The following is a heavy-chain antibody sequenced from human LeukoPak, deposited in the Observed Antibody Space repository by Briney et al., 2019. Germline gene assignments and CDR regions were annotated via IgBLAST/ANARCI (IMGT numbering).Heavy chain of an antibody. CDR3: ARDGVSPPPPFCS. Sequence: GASVKVSCQASGYTFTAYFMYWLRQAPGQGLECMGWINPNSGATGYAQNFQGRVTMTRDTSVSTAYMELSRLRSDDTAVYYCARDGVSPPPPFCSWGQGTLVTVSS. CDR1: GYTFTAYF. D-gene: IGHD3-3*02. CDR2: INPNSGAT. V-gene: IGHV1-2*02. J-gene: IGHJ4*02.